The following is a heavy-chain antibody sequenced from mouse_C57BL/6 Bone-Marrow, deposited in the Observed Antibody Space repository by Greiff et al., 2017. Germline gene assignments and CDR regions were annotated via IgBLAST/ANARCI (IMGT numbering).Heavy chain of an antibody. CDR1: GYTFTSYW. CDR3: AREDRDYEGGAMDY. CDR2: IYPGSGST. Sequence: QVQLQQSGAELVKPGASVKMSCKASGYTFTSYWITWVKQRPGQGLEWIGDIYPGSGSTNYNEKFKSKATLTVDTSSSTAYMQLSSLTSEDSAVYYCAREDRDYEGGAMDYWGQGTSVTVSS. J-gene: IGHJ4*01. D-gene: IGHD2-4*01. V-gene: IGHV1-55*01.